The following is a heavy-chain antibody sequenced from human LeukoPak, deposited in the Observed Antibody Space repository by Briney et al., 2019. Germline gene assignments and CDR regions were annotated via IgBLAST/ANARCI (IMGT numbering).Heavy chain of an antibody. V-gene: IGHV3-48*04. D-gene: IGHD3-22*01. CDR1: GFTFSSYS. Sequence: GGSLRLSCAASGFTFSSYSMNWVRQAPGKGLEWVSYINIGSTTLYYADSVKGRFTISRDNAKNSLHLQMDSLRAEDTAVYYCARTRVIEYYYDSSGPRAFDYWGQGTLVTVSS. J-gene: IGHJ4*02. CDR2: INIGSTTL. CDR3: ARTRVIEYYYDSSGPRAFDY.